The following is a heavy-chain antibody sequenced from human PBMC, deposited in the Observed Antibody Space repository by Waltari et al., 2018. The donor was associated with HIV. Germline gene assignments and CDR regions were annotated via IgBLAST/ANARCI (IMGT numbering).Heavy chain of an antibody. D-gene: IGHD7-27*01. CDR2: INHSGSI. CDR1: DGSFSGYY. J-gene: IGHJ6*02. CDR3: ARGSWGSGMDV. Sequence: QVRLQQWGAGLLKPSETLSLTCAVYDGSFSGYYWSWIRQPPGKGLECIGEINHSGSINYNPSLKSRVIISLDRYKNQFSLKLTSVTAADMALYYCARGSWGSGMDVWGLGTTVIVSS. V-gene: IGHV4-34*01.